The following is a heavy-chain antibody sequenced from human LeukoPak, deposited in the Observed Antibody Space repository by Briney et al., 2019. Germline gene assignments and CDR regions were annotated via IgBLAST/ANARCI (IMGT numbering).Heavy chain of an antibody. J-gene: IGHJ3*02. V-gene: IGHV3-30*18. CDR2: ISYDGSNK. CDR3: AKALTSGWYLDAFNI. Sequence: GGSLRLSCAASGFTFSSYSMNWVRQAPGKGLEWVAVISYDGSNKYYADSVKGRFTISRDNSKNTLFLEMNSLRAEDTAVYYCAKALTSGWYLDAFNIWGQGTMVTVSS. CDR1: GFTFSSYS. D-gene: IGHD6-19*01.